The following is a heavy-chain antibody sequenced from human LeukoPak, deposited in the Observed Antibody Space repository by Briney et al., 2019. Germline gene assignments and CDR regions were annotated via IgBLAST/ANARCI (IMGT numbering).Heavy chain of an antibody. CDR3: AKLLRPYYYYYMDV. D-gene: IGHD2-21*02. J-gene: IGHJ6*03. Sequence: GGSLRLSXAASGFTFSSYWMHWVRQAPGKGLVWVSRINSDGSSTSYADSVKGRFTISRDNAKNTLYLQMNSLRAEDTAVYYCAKLLRPYYYYYMDVWGKGTTVTVSS. V-gene: IGHV3-74*01. CDR2: INSDGSST. CDR1: GFTFSSYW.